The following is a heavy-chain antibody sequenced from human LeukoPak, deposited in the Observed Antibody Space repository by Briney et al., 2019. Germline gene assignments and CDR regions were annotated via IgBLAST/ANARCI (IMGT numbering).Heavy chain of an antibody. Sequence: SVKVSCKASGGTFSSYAISWVRQAPGQGLEWMGGIIPIFGTANYAQKFQGRVTITADESTSTAYMELSSLRSEDTAVYYCAREVGGYTAMVTVYYYGMDVWGQGTTVTVSS. V-gene: IGHV1-69*13. CDR2: IIPIFGTA. D-gene: IGHD5-18*01. J-gene: IGHJ6*02. CDR3: AREVGGYTAMVTVYYYGMDV. CDR1: GGTFSSYA.